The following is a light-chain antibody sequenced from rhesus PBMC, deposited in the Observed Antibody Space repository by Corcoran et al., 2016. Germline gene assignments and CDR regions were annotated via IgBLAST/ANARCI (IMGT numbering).Light chain of an antibody. Sequence: DIVMTQSPDSLAVSLGERVTSNCRSSQSLLDTSNNKNSVAWLQKKPGHAPKLLLYCTSIRESGVPPRFSGTGSGTDFPLTISGLRAGDVAVYFCPHYRIFPYSFGRGTKVEIK. J-gene: IGKJ2*01. CDR1: QSLLDTSNNKNS. V-gene: IGKV4-1*01. CDR2: CTS. CDR3: PHYRIFPYS.